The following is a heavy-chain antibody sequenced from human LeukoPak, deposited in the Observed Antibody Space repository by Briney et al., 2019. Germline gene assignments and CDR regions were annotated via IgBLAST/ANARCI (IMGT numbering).Heavy chain of an antibody. J-gene: IGHJ1*01. Sequence: PGGSLRLSCAASGFTFDYYAIHWVRQAPGKGLEWVSLISGDGGSTYYADSMKGRFTISRDNSKNSLYLQMNSLRTEDTALYYCARDSQEFFQHWGQGTLVTVSS. CDR3: ARDSQEFFQH. V-gene: IGHV3-43*02. CDR1: GFTFDYYA. CDR2: ISGDGGST.